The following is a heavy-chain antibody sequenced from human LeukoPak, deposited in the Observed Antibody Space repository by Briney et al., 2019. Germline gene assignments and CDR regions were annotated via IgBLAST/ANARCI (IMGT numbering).Heavy chain of an antibody. V-gene: IGHV3-11*01. CDR1: GFSFSDSY. CDR3: ATTHYHTSQY. Sequence: PGGSLRLSCAASGFSFSDSYMRWIRQAPGKGLECISYISDTGRAIYYADSVKGRFTMSRDNANNSLFLQMDSLRAEDTAVYYCATTHYHTSQYWGQGTLVTVSS. D-gene: IGHD3-10*01. J-gene: IGHJ4*02. CDR2: ISDTGRAI.